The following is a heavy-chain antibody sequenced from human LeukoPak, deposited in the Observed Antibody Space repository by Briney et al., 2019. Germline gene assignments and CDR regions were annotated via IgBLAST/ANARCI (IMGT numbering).Heavy chain of an antibody. D-gene: IGHD2-2*01. J-gene: IGHJ4*02. CDR2: IIPIFGTA. CDR3: ASGGQDIVVVPAANGLAY. Sequence: SSVKVSCKASVGTFSSYAISWVRQAPGQGLEWMGGIIPIFGTANYAQKFQGRVTITADESTSTAYMELSSLRSEDTAVYYCASGGQDIVVVPAANGLAYWGQGTLVTVSS. CDR1: VGTFSSYA. V-gene: IGHV1-69*13.